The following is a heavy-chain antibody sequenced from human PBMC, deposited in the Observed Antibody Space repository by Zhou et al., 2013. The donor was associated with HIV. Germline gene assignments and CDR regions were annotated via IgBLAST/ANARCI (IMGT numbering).Heavy chain of an antibody. Sequence: VQLVQSGAEVKKPGASVKVSCKASGYTFTGYYIHWVRQAPGQGLEWMGWINPNTGGTSYAQKFQGRVTMTRDTSISTAYMELSRLSSDDTAVYFCARDIVVVVTVSDSSYYYYMDVWGQRDHGHRLL. CDR2: INPNTGGT. V-gene: IGHV1-2*02. J-gene: IGHJ6*03. D-gene: IGHD2-15*01. CDR3: ARDIVVVVTVSDSSYYYYMDV. CDR1: GYTFTGYY.